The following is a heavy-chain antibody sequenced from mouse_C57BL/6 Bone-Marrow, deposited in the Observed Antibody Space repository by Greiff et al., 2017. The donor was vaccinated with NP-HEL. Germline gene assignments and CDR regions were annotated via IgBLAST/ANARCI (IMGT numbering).Heavy chain of an antibody. D-gene: IGHD2-2*01. CDR1: EYEFPSHD. Sequence: EVKLMESGGGLVQPGESLKLSCESNEYEFPSHDMSWVRKTPEKRLELVAAINSDGGSTYYPDTMARRFIISRANTKQTLYLQKSSMRSEDTALYYCTRGGLRQGFDYWGQGTTLTVSS. CDR2: INSDGGST. J-gene: IGHJ2*01. CDR3: TRGGLRQGFDY. V-gene: IGHV5-2*01.